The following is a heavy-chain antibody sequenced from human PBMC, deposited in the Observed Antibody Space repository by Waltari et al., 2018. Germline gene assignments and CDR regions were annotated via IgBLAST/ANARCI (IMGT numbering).Heavy chain of an antibody. CDR3: ARRAPGGVMHY. V-gene: IGHV3-48*01. Sequence: EVQLVESGGGLVQPGGSLRLSCAASGFTFSSYSMNWVRQAPGKGLEWVSYISSSSSTIYYADSVKGRFTISRDNAKNSLYLQMNSLRAEDMAVYYCARRAPGGVMHYWGQGTLVTVSS. CDR1: GFTFSSYS. CDR2: ISSSSSTI. D-gene: IGHD3-16*01. J-gene: IGHJ4*02.